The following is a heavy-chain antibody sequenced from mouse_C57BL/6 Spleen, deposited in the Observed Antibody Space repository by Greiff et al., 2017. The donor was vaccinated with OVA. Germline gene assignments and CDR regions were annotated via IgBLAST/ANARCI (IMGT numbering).Heavy chain of an antibody. J-gene: IGHJ4*01. CDR1: GYAFTNYL. CDR2: INPGSGGT. D-gene: IGHD2-4*01. Sequence: QVQLQQSGAELVRPGTSVKVSCKASGYAFTNYLIEWVKQRPGQGLEWIGVINPGSGGTNYNEKFKDKATLTVDKSSSTAYMQLSSLTSEDSAVYYCARQEIYYDYDDYAMDYWGQGTSVTVSS. CDR3: ARQEIYYDYDDYAMDY. V-gene: IGHV1-54*01.